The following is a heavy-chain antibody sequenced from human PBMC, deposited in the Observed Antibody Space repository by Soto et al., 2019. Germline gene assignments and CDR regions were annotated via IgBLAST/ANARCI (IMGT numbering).Heavy chain of an antibody. CDR3: ARGADTAMGYDAFDI. CDR1: GHTFTSYD. J-gene: IGHJ3*02. V-gene: IGHV1-8*01. D-gene: IGHD5-18*01. CDR2: MNPNSGNT. Sequence: ASVKVSCKASGHTFTSYDINWVRQATGQGLEWMGWMNPNSGNTGYAQKFQGRVTMTRNTSISTAYMELSSLRSEDTAVYYCARGADTAMGYDAFDIWGQGTMVTVSS.